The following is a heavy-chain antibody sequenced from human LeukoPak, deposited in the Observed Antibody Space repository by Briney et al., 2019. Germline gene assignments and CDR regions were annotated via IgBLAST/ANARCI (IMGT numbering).Heavy chain of an antibody. Sequence: DSVKGRFTISRGNAKNSLYLQMNSLRAEDTAVYYCARPAAGDYGDYPFDYWGQGTLVTVS. CDR3: ARPAAGDYGDYPFDY. D-gene: IGHD4-17*01. J-gene: IGHJ4*02. V-gene: IGHV3-7*01.